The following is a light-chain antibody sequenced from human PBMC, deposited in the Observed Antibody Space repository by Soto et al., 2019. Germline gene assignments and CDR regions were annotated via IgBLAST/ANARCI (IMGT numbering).Light chain of an antibody. Sequence: IQLTQSPSSLSASVGDRVTITCRASQDIRRSLAWYQQAPEKAPKLLIYAASTLHSGVPSRFSGSRSGTDFTLTISSLQPEDFATYYCHHLNSYPLGFGGGTKVEI. J-gene: IGKJ4*01. CDR1: QDIRRS. V-gene: IGKV1-9*01. CDR2: AAS. CDR3: HHLNSYPLG.